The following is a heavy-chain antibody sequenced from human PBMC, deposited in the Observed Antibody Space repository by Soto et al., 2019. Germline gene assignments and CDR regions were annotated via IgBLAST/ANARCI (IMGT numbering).Heavy chain of an antibody. CDR2: FDPEDGET. CDR1: GYTLTELS. J-gene: IGHJ4*02. Sequence: ASMKVSCKVSGYTLTELSMHWVRQAPGKGLEWMGGFDPEDGETIYAQKFQGRVTMTEDTSTDTAYMELSSLRSEDTAVYYCATAGYSSRWLYFDYWGQGTLVTVS. V-gene: IGHV1-24*01. D-gene: IGHD6-13*01. CDR3: ATAGYSSRWLYFDY.